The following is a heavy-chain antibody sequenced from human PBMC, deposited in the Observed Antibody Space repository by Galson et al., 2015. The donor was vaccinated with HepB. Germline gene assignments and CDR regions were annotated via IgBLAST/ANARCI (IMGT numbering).Heavy chain of an antibody. Sequence: SLRLSCAASGFTFSSYGMHWVRQAPGKGLEWVAVISYDGSNKYYADSVKGRFTISRDNSKNTLYLQMNSLRAEDTAVYYCAKDSIAAAGTDYYYYYMDVWGKGTTVTVSS. J-gene: IGHJ6*03. CDR2: ISYDGSNK. CDR3: AKDSIAAAGTDYYYYYMDV. CDR1: GFTFSSYG. D-gene: IGHD6-13*01. V-gene: IGHV3-30*18.